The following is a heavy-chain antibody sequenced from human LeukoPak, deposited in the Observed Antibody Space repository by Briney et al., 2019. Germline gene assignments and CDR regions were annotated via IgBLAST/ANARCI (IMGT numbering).Heavy chain of an antibody. CDR3: ATSTITHTRDP. Sequence: ASVKVSYKLSEYTFSDFYLNWVRQAPGQRLQWMAWINPFSDARSYAQKFQGRVTMTWDMSTTTVFMELSRLRSDDTAVYYCATSTITHTRDPWGQGTLVTVSS. D-gene: IGHD1-1*01. V-gene: IGHV1-2*02. J-gene: IGHJ5*02. CDR1: EYTFSDFY. CDR2: INPFSDAR.